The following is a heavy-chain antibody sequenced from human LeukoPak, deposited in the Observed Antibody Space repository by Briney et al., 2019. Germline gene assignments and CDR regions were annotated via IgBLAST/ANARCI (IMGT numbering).Heavy chain of an antibody. CDR2: ISSISTII. J-gene: IGHJ4*02. V-gene: IGHV3-48*02. CDR1: GFTVSSNY. D-gene: IGHD1-26*01. CDR3: ARDLHSGAYTFDY. Sequence: GGSLRLSCAASGFTVSSNYMSWVRQAPGKGLEWVSYISSISTIIYYAGSVKGRFTISRDNAKNSLYLQMNSLRDEDTAVYYCARDLHSGAYTFDYWGQGTLVTVSS.